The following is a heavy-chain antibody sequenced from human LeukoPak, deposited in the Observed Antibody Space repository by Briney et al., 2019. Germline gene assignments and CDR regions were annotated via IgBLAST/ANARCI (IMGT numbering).Heavy chain of an antibody. CDR3: ACVDTIMSHYYFYQLDV. V-gene: IGHV1-69*13. CDR1: GGTFNTFA. J-gene: IGHJ6*03. Sequence: EASVKVSCKASGGTFNTFAISWVRQAPGQGLEWMGGIIPIFGTSNYAQNFQDRLTITADESTSTAYMELSSLRSEDTAVYYCACVDTIMSHYYFYQLDVWGKGTTVTVSS. D-gene: IGHD5-24*01. CDR2: IIPIFGTS.